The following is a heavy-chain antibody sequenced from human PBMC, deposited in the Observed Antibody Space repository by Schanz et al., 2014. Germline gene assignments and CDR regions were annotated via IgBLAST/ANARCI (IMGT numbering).Heavy chain of an antibody. CDR1: GYSFAAFF. Sequence: QVQLVQSGAEVRKPGASVRVSCKASGYSFAAFFIHWVRQTPGQGLEWMGCINPYSGATYYAQKFQGRVPLTRDASLTTVYMEVHSLTSDDTAVFFCARDQTGTTNWFDPWGQGTLVTVSS. CDR3: ARDQTGTTNWFDP. CDR2: INPYSGAT. V-gene: IGHV1-2*02. D-gene: IGHD1-7*01. J-gene: IGHJ5*02.